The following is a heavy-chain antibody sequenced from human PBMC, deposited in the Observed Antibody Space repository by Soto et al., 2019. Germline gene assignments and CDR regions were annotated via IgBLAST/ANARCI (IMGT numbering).Heavy chain of an antibody. CDR1: GFTFSSYA. J-gene: IGHJ4*02. CDR2: ISGSGGST. D-gene: IGHD3-22*01. Sequence: EVQLLESGGGLVQPGGSLRLSCAASGFTFSSYAMSWVRQAPGKGLEWVSAISGSGGSTYYADSVKGRFTISRDNSKNTVYSAKNSPRAEDTGVYYCAKGGGGTTYYYDSSGYYPFDYWGQGTLVTVSS. CDR3: AKGGGGTTYYYDSSGYYPFDY. V-gene: IGHV3-23*01.